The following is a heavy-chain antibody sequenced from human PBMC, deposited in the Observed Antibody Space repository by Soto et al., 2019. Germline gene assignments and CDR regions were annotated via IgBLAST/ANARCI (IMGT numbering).Heavy chain of an antibody. CDR3: ARVVNYYDFWSGYFPDYYYYGMDV. CDR1: GFTFDDYA. CDR2: ISWNSGSI. V-gene: IGHV3-9*01. D-gene: IGHD3-3*01. Sequence: GGSLRLSCAASGFTFDDYAMHWVRQAPGKGLEWVSGISWNSGSIGYADSVKGRFTISRDNAKNSLYLQMNSLRAEDTALYYCARVVNYYDFWSGYFPDYYYYGMDVWGQGTMVTVS. J-gene: IGHJ6*02.